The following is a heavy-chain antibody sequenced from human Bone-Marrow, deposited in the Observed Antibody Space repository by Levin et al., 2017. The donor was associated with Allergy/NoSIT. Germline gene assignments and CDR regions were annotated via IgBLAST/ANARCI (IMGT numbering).Heavy chain of an antibody. CDR2: ITFDGDRQ. J-gene: IGHJ6*02. V-gene: IGHV3-30*03. CDR1: GFIFSNYA. CDR3: ARKVSSRYVDYAMDV. Sequence: QSGGSLRLSCEASGFIFSNYAMQWVRQAPGKGLEWVAVITFDGDRQYYADSVKGRFTISRDNSVGTLSLEMNSLTVEDTAVYYCARKVSSRYVDYAMDVWGQGTTVIVS. D-gene: IGHD2-15*01.